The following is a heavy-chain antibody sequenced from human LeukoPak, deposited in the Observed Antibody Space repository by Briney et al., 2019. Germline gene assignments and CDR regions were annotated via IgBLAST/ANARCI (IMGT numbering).Heavy chain of an antibody. D-gene: IGHD2-2*01. V-gene: IGHV1-18*01. Sequence: ASVKVSCKASGYTFISFGFSWVRQAPGQGLEWMGWISGYNGSTKYAQNLQGRVTMTTDTSTSTAYMELRSRRSDDTAIYYCVRDCSTPCSIFSDYSGQGTLVTVSS. CDR2: ISGYNGST. J-gene: IGHJ4*02. CDR1: GYTFISFG. CDR3: VRDCSTPCSIFSDY.